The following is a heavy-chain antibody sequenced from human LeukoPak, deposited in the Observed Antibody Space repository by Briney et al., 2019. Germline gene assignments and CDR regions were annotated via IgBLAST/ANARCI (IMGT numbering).Heavy chain of an antibody. J-gene: IGHJ4*02. V-gene: IGHV3-30*02. D-gene: IGHD1-26*01. CDR3: ARGGSYPSRENFDY. Sequence: PGGSLRLSCAASGFTFSSYGMHWVRQAPGRGLEWVAFIRYDGSNKYYADSVKGRFTISRDNSKNTLYLQMNSLRAEDTAVYYCARGGSYPSRENFDYWGQGTLVTVSS. CDR2: IRYDGSNK. CDR1: GFTFSSYG.